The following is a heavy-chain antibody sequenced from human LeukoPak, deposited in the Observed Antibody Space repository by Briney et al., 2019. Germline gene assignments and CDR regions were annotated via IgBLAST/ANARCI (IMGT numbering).Heavy chain of an antibody. J-gene: IGHJ4*02. CDR1: GFTFSNYW. Sequence: GGSLRLSCAASGFTFSNYWMSWVRQAPGKGLEWVANIKQDESEKYHVDSAKGRFTISRVNAKNSLYLQMNSLRAEDTAVYYCARDRAGSYWGQGTLVIVSS. D-gene: IGHD3-10*01. V-gene: IGHV3-7*01. CDR3: ARDRAGSY. CDR2: IKQDESEK.